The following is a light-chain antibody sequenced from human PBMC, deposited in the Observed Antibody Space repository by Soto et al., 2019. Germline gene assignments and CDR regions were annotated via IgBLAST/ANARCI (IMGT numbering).Light chain of an antibody. CDR2: SNY. V-gene: IGLV1-44*01. CDR1: SSNIESNT. Sequence: QSVLTQPPSASGTPGRRVTISCSGSSSNIESNTVTWYQQLPGTAPKLVIYSNYDRPSGVPDRFSGSTSGTSASLVIRGLQSEDEADYYCAAWDDILNGYVFGGGTKVTVL. CDR3: AAWDDILNGYV. J-gene: IGLJ1*01.